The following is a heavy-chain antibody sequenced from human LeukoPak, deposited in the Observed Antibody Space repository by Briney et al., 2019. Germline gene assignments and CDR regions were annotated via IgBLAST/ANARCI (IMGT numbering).Heavy chain of an antibody. V-gene: IGHV1-18*01. D-gene: IGHD3-9*01. CDR3: ARVYDILTEDY. CDR2: ISAYNGNT. CDR1: GGTFSSYA. Sequence: ASVKVSCKASGGTFSSYAISWVRQAPGQGLEWMGWISAYNGNTNYAQKLQGRVTMTTDTSTSTAYMELRSLRSDDTAVYYCARVYDILTEDYWGQGTLVTVSS. J-gene: IGHJ4*02.